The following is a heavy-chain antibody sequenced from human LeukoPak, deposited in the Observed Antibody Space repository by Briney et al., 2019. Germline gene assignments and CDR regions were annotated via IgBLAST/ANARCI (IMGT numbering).Heavy chain of an antibody. CDR2: TNQDGSVR. J-gene: IGHJ4*02. CDR1: GFTFSDSR. CDR3: ARASRSTSSEC. V-gene: IGHV3-7*01. D-gene: IGHD6-6*01. Sequence: GGSLRLSCATSGFTFSDSRMSWLRQAPGKGLEWVAITNQDGSVRFYVDSVKGRFTISRDNAKNSLYLYMNSLRVEDTAVYFCARASRSTSSECWGQGILVTVSS.